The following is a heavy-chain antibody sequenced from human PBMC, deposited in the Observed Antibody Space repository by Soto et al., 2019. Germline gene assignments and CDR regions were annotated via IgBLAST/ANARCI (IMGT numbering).Heavy chain of an antibody. Sequence: GGSLRLSCAASGFTFSSYWMHWVRQAPGKGLMWVSHINSNGSSTNYADSVKGRFTISRDNAKNTLYLQMNSLRVEDTAVYYCAKVLRPLDYWGQGTLVTVSS. V-gene: IGHV3-74*01. CDR3: AKVLRPLDY. J-gene: IGHJ4*02. CDR2: INSNGSST. D-gene: IGHD3-16*01. CDR1: GFTFSSYW.